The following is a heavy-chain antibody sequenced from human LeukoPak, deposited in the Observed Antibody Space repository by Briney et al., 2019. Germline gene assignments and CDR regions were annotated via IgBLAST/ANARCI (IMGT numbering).Heavy chain of an antibody. D-gene: IGHD3-9*01. CDR3: ARGGDYDILTGYYNRANYYYYYMDV. CDR2: ISSSGSTI. V-gene: IGHV3-11*01. CDR1: GFTFSDYY. Sequence: PGGSLRLSCAASGFTFSDYYMSWIRQAPGKGLEWVSYISSSGSTIYYADSVKGRFTISRDNAKNSLYLQMNSLRAEDTAVYYCARGGDYDILTGYYNRANYYYYYMDVWGKGTTVTISS. J-gene: IGHJ6*03.